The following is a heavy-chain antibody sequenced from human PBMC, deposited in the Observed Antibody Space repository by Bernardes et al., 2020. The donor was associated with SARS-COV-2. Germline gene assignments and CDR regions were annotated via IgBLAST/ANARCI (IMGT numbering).Heavy chain of an antibody. D-gene: IGHD2-2*01. V-gene: IGHV1-8*01. CDR3: AREGIVVVPAAMTSYYYGMDV. CDR1: GYTFTSYD. Sequence: ASVKVSCKASGYTFTSYDINWVRQATGQGLEWMGWMNPNSGNTGYAQKFQGRVTMTRNTSISTAYMELSSLRSEDTAVYYCAREGIVVVPAAMTSYYYGMDVWGQGTTVTVSS. CDR2: MNPNSGNT. J-gene: IGHJ6*02.